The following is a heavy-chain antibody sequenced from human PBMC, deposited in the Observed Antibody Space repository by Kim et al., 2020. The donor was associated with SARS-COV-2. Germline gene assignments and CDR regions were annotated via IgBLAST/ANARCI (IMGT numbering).Heavy chain of an antibody. CDR2: ISACNGNT. CDR3: ARKPADDYDILTGYSLMY. CDR1: GYTFTSYG. J-gene: IGHJ4*02. V-gene: IGHV1-18*01. D-gene: IGHD3-9*01. Sequence: ASVKVSCKASGYTFTSYGISWVRQAPGQGLEWMGWISACNGNTNYAQKLQCRVTMTTDTSTSTAYMELRSLRSDDTAVYYCARKPADDYDILTGYSLMYWGQGTLVTVSS.